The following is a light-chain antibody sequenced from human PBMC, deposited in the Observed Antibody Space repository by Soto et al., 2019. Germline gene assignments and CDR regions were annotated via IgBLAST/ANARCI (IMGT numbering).Light chain of an antibody. CDR1: SPNIGAGYD. CDR2: GDN. V-gene: IGLV1-40*01. Sequence: QSVLTQPPSVSGSPGQKVTIPCTGSSPNIGAGYDVHWYQQLPGAAPTLLIYGDNDRPSGVPDRFSGSKSGTSASLAITGLQAVDEADYYCESYDSSLRDVVFGGGTKVTVL. J-gene: IGLJ2*01. CDR3: ESYDSSLRDVV.